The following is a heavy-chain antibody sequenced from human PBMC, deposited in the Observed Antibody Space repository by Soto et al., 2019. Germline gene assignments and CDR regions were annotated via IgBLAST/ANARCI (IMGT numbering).Heavy chain of an antibody. D-gene: IGHD3-16*01. CDR3: ARDFPYDYVWGSYHNYFDY. CDR2: LYYSGTT. J-gene: IGHJ4*02. Sequence: PSETLSLTCTVSGDSVSSGSYYWTWVRQPPGKGLEWIGYLYYSGTTNYNPSLQSRVTISIDTSNNQFSLKLSSVTAADTAVYYCARDFPYDYVWGSYHNYFDYWGQGTLVTVSS. V-gene: IGHV4-61*01. CDR1: GDSVSSGSYY.